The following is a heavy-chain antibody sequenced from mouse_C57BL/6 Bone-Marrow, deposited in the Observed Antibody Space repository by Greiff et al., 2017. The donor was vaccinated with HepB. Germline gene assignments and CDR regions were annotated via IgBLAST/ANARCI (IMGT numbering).Heavy chain of an antibody. CDR1: GYAFTNYL. J-gene: IGHJ2*01. V-gene: IGHV1-54*01. CDR3: ARPAYYDYGRDY. D-gene: IGHD2-4*01. CDR2: INPGSGGT. Sequence: QVQLKESGAELVRPGTSVKVSCKASGYAFTNYLIEWVKQRPGQGLEWIGVINPGSGGTNYNEKFKGKATLTADKSSSTAYMQLSSLTSEDSAVYFCARPAYYDYGRDYWGQGTTLTVSS.